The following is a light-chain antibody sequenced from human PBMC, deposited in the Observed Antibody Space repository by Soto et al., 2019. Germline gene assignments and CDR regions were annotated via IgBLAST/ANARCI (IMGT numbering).Light chain of an antibody. CDR1: QSISTY. V-gene: IGKV1-39*01. Sequence: DIQMTQSPSSLSASVGDRVTITCRASQSISTYLSWYQQKPGKAPKLLIYAASDLQSGVPSRFSGSGSGTDFTLTISSLQPEDFATYYCQQSYSTLLITFGQGTRLEIK. J-gene: IGKJ5*01. CDR2: AAS. CDR3: QQSYSTLLIT.